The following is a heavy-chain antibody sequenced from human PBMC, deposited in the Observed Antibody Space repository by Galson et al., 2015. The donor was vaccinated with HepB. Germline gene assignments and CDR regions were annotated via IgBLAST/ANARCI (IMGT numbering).Heavy chain of an antibody. CDR3: ARDPIRQGYTYGNFDY. J-gene: IGHJ4*02. V-gene: IGHV3-7*03. CDR1: GVTFSHSW. Sequence: SLRLSCAASGVTFSHSWMSCVRQAPGQGLEWVGNINQDGSVTHYIDPVKGRFTISRDNAKNSVFLQMNNLRAEDTALYYCARDPIRQGYTYGNFDYWGQGTLVTVSS. D-gene: IGHD5-18*01. CDR2: INQDGSVT.